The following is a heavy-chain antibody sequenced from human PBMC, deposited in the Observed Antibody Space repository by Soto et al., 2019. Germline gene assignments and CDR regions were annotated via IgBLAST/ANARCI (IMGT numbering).Heavy chain of an antibody. CDR3: ARGDSSRSYRFRRAYCSSMYV. CDR2: IIPIFGTA. J-gene: IGHJ6*02. V-gene: IGHV1-69*01. Sequence: GASVKVSCKASGGTFSSYAISWVRQAPGQGLEWMGGIIPIFGTANYAQKFQGRVTITADESTSTAYMELSSLRSEDTAVYYCARGDSSRSYRFRRAYCSSMYVWGQGTTVTVSS. D-gene: IGHD3-22*01. CDR1: GGTFSSYA.